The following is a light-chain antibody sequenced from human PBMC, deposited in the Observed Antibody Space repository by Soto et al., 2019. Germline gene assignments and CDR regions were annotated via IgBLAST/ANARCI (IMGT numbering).Light chain of an antibody. CDR3: SSYTTSGTPV. CDR1: SSDIGGYNY. V-gene: IGLV2-14*01. Sequence: VLTQPASVSGSPGQSITISCTGTSSDIGGYNYVSWYQRHPGKVPKLIIYEVTSRPSGGSPRFSGSKSGNTASLTISGLQAEDEADYFCSSYTTSGTPVFGGGTKVTVL. CDR2: EVT. J-gene: IGLJ3*02.